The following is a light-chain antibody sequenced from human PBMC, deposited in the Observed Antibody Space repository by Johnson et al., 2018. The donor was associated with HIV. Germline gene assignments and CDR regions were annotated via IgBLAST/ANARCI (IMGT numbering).Light chain of an antibody. CDR1: SSNIGDNY. CDR2: DNN. CDR3: GTWDSSLSAEV. V-gene: IGLV1-51*01. Sequence: QSVLTQPPSVSAAPGQKVTISCSGSSSNIGDNYVSWYQQLPGTAPKLLIYDNNKRPSGISYRFSGSKPGTSATLGITGLRPGDEADYYCGTWDSSLSAEVFGTGTKVTVL. J-gene: IGLJ1*01.